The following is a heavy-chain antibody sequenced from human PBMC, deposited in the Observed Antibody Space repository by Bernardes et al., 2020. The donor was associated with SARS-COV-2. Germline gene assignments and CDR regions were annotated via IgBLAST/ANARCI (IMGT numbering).Heavy chain of an antibody. V-gene: IGHV3-23*01. J-gene: IGHJ4*02. CDR3: AKGIRYDSSGYYYGGGGTNHYFDY. CDR2: ISGSGGST. CDR1: GFTFSSYA. D-gene: IGHD3-22*01. Sequence: SLRLSCAASGFTFSSYAMSWVRQAPGKGLEWVSAISGSGGSTYYADSVKGRFTISRDNSKNTLYLQMNSLRAEDTAVYYCAKGIRYDSSGYYYGGGGTNHYFDYWGQGTLVTVSS.